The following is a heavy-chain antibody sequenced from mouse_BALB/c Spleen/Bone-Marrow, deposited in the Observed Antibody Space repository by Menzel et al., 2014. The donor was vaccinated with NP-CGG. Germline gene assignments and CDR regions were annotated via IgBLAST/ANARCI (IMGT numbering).Heavy chain of an antibody. J-gene: IGHJ4*01. D-gene: IGHD3-1*01. CDR1: GYAFTNYL. CDR3: ARQLGPPYAMDY. CDR2: INPGSGGT. V-gene: IGHV1-54*01. Sequence: QVQLQQSGAELVRPGTSVKVSCKASGYAFTNYLIEWVKQRPGQGLEWIGVINPGSGGTNYNEKFKGKATLTADKSSSTAYMRLSSLTSDDSAVYFCARQLGPPYAMDYWGQGTSVTVSS.